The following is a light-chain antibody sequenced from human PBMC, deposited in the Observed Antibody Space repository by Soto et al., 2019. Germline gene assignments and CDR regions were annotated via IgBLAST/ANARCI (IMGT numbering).Light chain of an antibody. V-gene: IGKV3-20*01. CDR1: QSVSSSY. CDR3: QQYGRT. Sequence: EIVLTQSPGTLSLSPGERATLSCRASQSVSSSYLAWYQQKPGQAPRLLIYGASSKATGIPDRFSGSGSGTDFALTISRVEPEEFAVYYCQQYGRTFGPGTKVDIK. CDR2: GAS. J-gene: IGKJ3*01.